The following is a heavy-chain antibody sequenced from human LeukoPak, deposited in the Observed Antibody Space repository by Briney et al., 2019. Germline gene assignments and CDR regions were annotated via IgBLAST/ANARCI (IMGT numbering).Heavy chain of an antibody. D-gene: IGHD3-3*01. CDR2: IYSGGST. J-gene: IGHJ4*02. CDR3: ASQANCDFWSAIDY. Sequence: GGSLRLSCAASGFTVNSKYMNWVRQAPGKGLEWVSLIYSGGSTYYADSVKGRFTISRANSNNTLYLQMNSLRAEDTAVYYCASQANCDFWSAIDYWGQGTLVTVSS. CDR1: GFTVNSKY. V-gene: IGHV3-53*01.